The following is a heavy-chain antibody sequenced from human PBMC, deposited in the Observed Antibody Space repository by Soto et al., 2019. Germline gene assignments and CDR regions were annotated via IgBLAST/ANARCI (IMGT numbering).Heavy chain of an antibody. Sequence: EVQLLESGGGLVQPGGSLRLSCAVSGFTFSSRAMSWVHQALGKGLECVSSITGSGDSTYYADSVKGRFTISRDKPKSTLYLQMNSLRAEDAAVYYCAKDLQFSGWLSAQTFDYWGQGTQVTVSS. J-gene: IGHJ4*02. CDR1: GFTFSSRA. CDR2: ITGSGDST. D-gene: IGHD6-19*01. CDR3: AKDLQFSGWLSAQTFDY. V-gene: IGHV3-23*01.